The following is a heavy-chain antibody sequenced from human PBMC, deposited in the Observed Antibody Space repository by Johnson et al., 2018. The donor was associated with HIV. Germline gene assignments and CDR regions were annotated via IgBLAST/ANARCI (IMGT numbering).Heavy chain of an antibody. Sequence: VQLVESGGGVVQPGGSLRLSCVGSGFTFSSYWMSWVRQAPGKGLEWVATIKQDGSEKYYVDSVKGRFTISRDNAKNSLYLQMNSLRAEDTAVYYCARVMEPRDAFDIWGQGTLVTVSS. CDR2: IKQDGSEK. D-gene: IGHD1-1*01. CDR1: GFTFSSYW. CDR3: ARVMEPRDAFDI. V-gene: IGHV3-7*03. J-gene: IGHJ3*02.